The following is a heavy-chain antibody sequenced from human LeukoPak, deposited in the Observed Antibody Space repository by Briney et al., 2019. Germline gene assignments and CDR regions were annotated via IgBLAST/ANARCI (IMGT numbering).Heavy chain of an antibody. CDR3: ASTEGDDAFDI. Sequence: SETLSLTCTVSGGSISTYYWTWIRQPAGKGLEWIGRIFTTGSTNYNPSLKSRVTISVDTSKNQFSLKLSSVTAADTAVYYCASTEGDDAFDIWGQGTMVTVSS. J-gene: IGHJ3*02. D-gene: IGHD2-8*02. CDR1: GGSISTYY. V-gene: IGHV4-4*07. CDR2: IFTTGST.